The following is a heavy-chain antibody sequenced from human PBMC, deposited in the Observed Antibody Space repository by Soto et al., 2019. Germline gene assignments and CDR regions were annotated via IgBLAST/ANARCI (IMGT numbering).Heavy chain of an antibody. D-gene: IGHD6-19*01. CDR1: GYTFTRYG. CDR3: ACDRAVALIDY. J-gene: IGHJ4*02. Sequence: QVQLLQYGAAVKKHGASVQVSCKASGYTFTRYGISWLRQAPGQGLAWMGWISAYNGNTKYAQKLQGRVNMTTDTSTSTAYMEMRSLRSDDTAVYYCACDRAVALIDYWSQGTLGTVSS. V-gene: IGHV1-18*01. CDR2: ISAYNGNT.